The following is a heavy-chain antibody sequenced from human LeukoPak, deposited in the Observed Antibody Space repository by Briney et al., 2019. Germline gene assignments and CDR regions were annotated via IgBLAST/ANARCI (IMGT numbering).Heavy chain of an antibody. J-gene: IGHJ5*02. V-gene: IGHV4-38-2*02. CDR3: ARDIAAAGTGFDP. D-gene: IGHD6-13*01. CDR1: GYSISSGYY. CDR2: IYHRGST. Sequence: NLSETLSLTCTLSGYSISSGYYWGWIRQPPGKGLEWIGSIYHRGSTYYNPSLKSRVTISVDTSKNQFSLKLSSVTAADTAVYYCARDIAAAGTGFDPWGQGTLVTVSS.